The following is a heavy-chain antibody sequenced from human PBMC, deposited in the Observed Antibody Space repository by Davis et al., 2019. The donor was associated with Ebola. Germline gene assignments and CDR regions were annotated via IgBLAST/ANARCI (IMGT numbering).Heavy chain of an antibody. V-gene: IGHV4-34*01. Sequence: MPSETLSLTCAVYGGSFSGYYWSWIRQPPGKGLEWIGEINHSGSTNYNPSLKSRVTISVDTPKNQFSLKLSSVTAADTAVYYCARGPRFLEWLLLATDAFDIWGQGTMVTVSS. CDR3: ARGPRFLEWLLLATDAFDI. D-gene: IGHD3-3*01. CDR1: GGSFSGYY. CDR2: INHSGST. J-gene: IGHJ3*02.